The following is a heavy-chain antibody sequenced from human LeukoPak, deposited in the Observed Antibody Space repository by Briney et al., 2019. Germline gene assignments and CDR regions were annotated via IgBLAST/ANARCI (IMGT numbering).Heavy chain of an antibody. CDR3: ARTFKGWRVRGVTDRNKNYYYYYMDV. CDR2: IYYSGSN. J-gene: IGHJ6*03. Sequence: SETLSLTCTVSGGSISSNSYYWGWSRQPPGMGLEWIGSIYYSGSNYYSTSLKRRVIISVDTSKIQFSLKLSSVTAADTAVYYCARTFKGWRVRGVTDRNKNYYYYYMDVWGKGTTVTISS. CDR1: GGSISSNSYY. D-gene: IGHD3-10*01. V-gene: IGHV4-39*07.